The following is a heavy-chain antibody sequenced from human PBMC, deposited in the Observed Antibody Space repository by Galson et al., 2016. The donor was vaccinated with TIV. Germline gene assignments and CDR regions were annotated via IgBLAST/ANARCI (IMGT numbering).Heavy chain of an antibody. Sequence: SLRLSCAASGFTFSSYWMSWVRQAPGKGLEWVANMNQDGSEKYYVGSVEGRFTISSDNAKKSLYLQMNSLRAEDTAIYYCAKDFEGDYYDSSGYSSWGQGTLVTVSS. CDR2: MNQDGSEK. CDR3: AKDFEGDYYDSSGYSS. J-gene: IGHJ5*02. CDR1: GFTFSSYW. V-gene: IGHV3-7*03. D-gene: IGHD3-22*01.